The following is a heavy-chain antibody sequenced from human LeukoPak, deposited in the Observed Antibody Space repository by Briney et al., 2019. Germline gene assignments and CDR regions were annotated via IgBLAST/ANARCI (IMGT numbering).Heavy chain of an antibody. V-gene: IGHV3-30*02. D-gene: IGHD3-22*01. CDR1: GFTFSSYG. J-gene: IGHJ4*02. CDR2: IRYDGSNK. Sequence: GGSLRLSCAASGFTFSSYGMHWVRQAPGKGLEWVAFIRYDGSNKYYADSVKGRFTIPRDNSKNTLYLQMNSLRAEDTAVYYCAKDDSGYSPYYFDYWGQGTLVTVSS. CDR3: AKDDSGYSPYYFDY.